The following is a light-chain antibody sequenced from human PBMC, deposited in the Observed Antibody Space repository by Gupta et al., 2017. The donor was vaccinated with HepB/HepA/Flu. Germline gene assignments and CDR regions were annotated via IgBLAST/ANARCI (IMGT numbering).Light chain of an antibody. J-gene: IGKJ4*01. CDR3: QQSYSTPLT. CDR2: AAS. CDR1: QSISSY. Sequence: DFQMTHSPSSLSASVGDRVTITCRASQSISSYLNWYQQKPGKAPKLLIYAASSLQSGVPSRFSGSGSGTDFTLTISSLQPEDFATYYCQQSYSTPLTFGGGTKVEIK. V-gene: IGKV1-39*01.